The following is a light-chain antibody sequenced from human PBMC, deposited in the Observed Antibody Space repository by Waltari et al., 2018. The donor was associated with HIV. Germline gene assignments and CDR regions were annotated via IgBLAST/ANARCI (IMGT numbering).Light chain of an antibody. CDR2: GTS. V-gene: IGKV3-15*01. Sequence: VMTQPPTPLSVPSRDRGTISCRASQTVDSDLAWSQQGPGQPPRLLISGTSTRATGIAARCSGSGSGTEFTLTINSLQSEDFAVYYCQQYNNWPYTFGQGTRLDIK. J-gene: IGKJ2*01. CDR1: QTVDSD. CDR3: QQYNNWPYT.